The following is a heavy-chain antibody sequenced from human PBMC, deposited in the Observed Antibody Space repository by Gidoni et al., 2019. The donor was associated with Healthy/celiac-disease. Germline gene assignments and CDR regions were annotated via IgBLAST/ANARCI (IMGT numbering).Heavy chain of an antibody. Sequence: VQLVESGGGLVQPGGSLRLSCAASGFPFSNAWMRWVRQAPGKGLEWVGRIKSKTDGGTTDYAAPVKGRFTISRDDSKNTLYLQMNSLKTEDTAVYYCTCDYGGTLYYFDYWGQGTLVTVSS. CDR3: TCDYGGTLYYFDY. J-gene: IGHJ4*02. D-gene: IGHD4-17*01. V-gene: IGHV3-15*01. CDR2: IKSKTDGGTT. CDR1: GFPFSNAW.